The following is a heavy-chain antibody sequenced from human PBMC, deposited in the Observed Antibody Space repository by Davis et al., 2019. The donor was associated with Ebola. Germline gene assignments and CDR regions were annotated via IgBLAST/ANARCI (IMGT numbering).Heavy chain of an antibody. Sequence: GESLKISCAASGFSFSDYSMNWVRQAPGQGLQWLSYISSGSRTTNYADSVRGRFTISRDNAKNSLFLQMNNLRDEDTAVYFCVRGSGVIIPVWGPETQVTVSS. J-gene: IGHJ4*02. V-gene: IGHV3-48*02. CDR2: ISSGSRTT. CDR1: GFSFSDYS. D-gene: IGHD3-10*01. CDR3: VRGSGVIIPV.